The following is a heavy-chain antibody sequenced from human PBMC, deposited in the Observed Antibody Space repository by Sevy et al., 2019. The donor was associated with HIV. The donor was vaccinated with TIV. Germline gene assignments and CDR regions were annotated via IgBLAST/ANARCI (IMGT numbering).Heavy chain of an antibody. V-gene: IGHV3-30*18. D-gene: IGHD3-22*01. CDR2: ISYDGSNK. J-gene: IGHJ4*02. CDR3: AKGEYYYDSSGPARGLNFDY. Sequence: GGSLRLSCAASGFTFSSYGMHWVRQAPGKGLEWVAVISYDGSNKYYADSVKGRFTISRDNSKNTLYLQMNSLRAEDTAVYYCAKGEYYYDSSGPARGLNFDYWGQGTLVTVSS. CDR1: GFTFSSYG.